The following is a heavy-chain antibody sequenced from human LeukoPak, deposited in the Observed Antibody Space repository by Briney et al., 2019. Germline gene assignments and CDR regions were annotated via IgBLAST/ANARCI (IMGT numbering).Heavy chain of an antibody. V-gene: IGHV4-30-4*01. Sequence: SETLSLTCTVSGGSISSGDYYWSWIRQPPGKGLEWIGYIYYSGSTYYNPSLKSRVTISVDTSKNQFSLKLSSVTAADTAVYYCARGTITIFENWFDPWGQGTLVTVSS. D-gene: IGHD3-3*01. CDR2: IYYSGST. CDR3: ARGTITIFENWFDP. CDR1: GGSISSGDYY. J-gene: IGHJ5*02.